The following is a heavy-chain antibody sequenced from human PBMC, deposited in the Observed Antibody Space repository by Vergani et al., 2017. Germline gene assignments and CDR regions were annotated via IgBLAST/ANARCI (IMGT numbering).Heavy chain of an antibody. CDR1: GYTFTGYY. V-gene: IGHV1-2*04. CDR2: INPNSGGT. Sequence: QVQLVQSGAEVKKPGASVKVSCKASGYTFTGYYMHWVRQAPGQGLEWMGWINPNSGGTNYAQKFQGWVTMTRDTSISTAYMELSRLRSEDTAVYYCARGFWRGYDLRVGDYWGQGTLVTVSS. D-gene: IGHD5-12*01. CDR3: ARGFWRGYDLRVGDY. J-gene: IGHJ4*02.